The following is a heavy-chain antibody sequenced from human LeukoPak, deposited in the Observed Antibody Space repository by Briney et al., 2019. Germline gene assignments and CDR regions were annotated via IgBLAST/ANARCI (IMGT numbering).Heavy chain of an antibody. CDR1: GFTFSNYW. Sequence: PGGSLRLSCAASGFTFSNYWMIWVRQAPGKGLEWVANIKQDGSEKYYVDSVKGRFTISRDNATNSLYLQMNSLRAEDTAVYYCARAPAIAARPLGSDYWGQGTLVTVSS. D-gene: IGHD6-6*01. V-gene: IGHV3-7*05. CDR3: ARAPAIAARPLGSDY. CDR2: IKQDGSEK. J-gene: IGHJ4*02.